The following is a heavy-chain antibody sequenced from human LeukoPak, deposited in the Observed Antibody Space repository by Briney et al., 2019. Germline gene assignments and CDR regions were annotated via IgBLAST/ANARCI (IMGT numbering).Heavy chain of an antibody. CDR2: IYTSGST. V-gene: IGHV4-61*02. J-gene: IGHJ5*02. CDR3: ARATLLLFDP. Sequence: SETLSLTCTVSGGSISSGSYYWSWIRQPAGKGLEWIGRIYTSGSTNYNPSLKSRVTISVDTSKNQFSLKLSSVTAADTAVYYCARATLLLFDPWGQGTLVTVSS. D-gene: IGHD3-10*01. CDR1: GGSISSGSYY.